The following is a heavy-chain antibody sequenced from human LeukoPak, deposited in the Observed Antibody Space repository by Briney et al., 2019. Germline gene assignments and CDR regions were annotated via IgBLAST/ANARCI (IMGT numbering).Heavy chain of an antibody. CDR1: GFTFSSYG. J-gene: IGHJ4*02. D-gene: IGHD3-16*02. CDR2: IRYDGSNE. Sequence: GGSLRLSCAASGFTFSSYGMHWVRQAPGKGLEWVSFIRYDGSNEYYADSVRGRFTISRDNSKNTLYPQMNSLRAEDTAVYYCAKPDYDYVWGSYQNFDYWGQGTLVTVSS. CDR3: AKPDYDYVWGSYQNFDY. V-gene: IGHV3-30*02.